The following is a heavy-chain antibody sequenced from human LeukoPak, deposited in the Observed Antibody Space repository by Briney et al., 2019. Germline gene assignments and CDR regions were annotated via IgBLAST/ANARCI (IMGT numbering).Heavy chain of an antibody. J-gene: IGHJ3*02. CDR2: ISGSGGST. V-gene: IGHV3-23*01. CDR1: GFTFSSYA. Sequence: GGSLRLSCAASGFTFSSYAMSWVRRAPGKGLEWVSAISGSGGSTYYADSVKGRFTISRDNSKNTLYLQMDSLRAEDTAVYYCAKGGFGQLWLYRAFDIWGQGTMVTVSS. CDR3: AKGGFGQLWLYRAFDI. D-gene: IGHD5-18*01.